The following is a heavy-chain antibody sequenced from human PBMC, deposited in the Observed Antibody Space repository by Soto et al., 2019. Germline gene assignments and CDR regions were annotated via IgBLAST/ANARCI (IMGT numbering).Heavy chain of an antibody. CDR3: ARTCTNGVCRFDY. CDR1: GYTFTSYD. J-gene: IGHJ4*02. V-gene: IGHV1-8*01. CDR2: MNPNSGNT. D-gene: IGHD2-8*01. Sequence: ASVKVSCKASGYTFTSYDINWVRQDTGQGLEWMGWMNPNSGNTGYAQKFQGRVTMTRNTSISTAYMELSSLRSEDTVVYYCARTCTNGVCRFDYWGQGTLVTVSS.